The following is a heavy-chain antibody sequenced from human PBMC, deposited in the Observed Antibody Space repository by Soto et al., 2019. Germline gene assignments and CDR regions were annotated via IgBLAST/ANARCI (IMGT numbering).Heavy chain of an antibody. J-gene: IGHJ4*02. V-gene: IGHV4-61*01. CDR2: LYYSGST. Sequence: SETLALTCTVSGGSVSSGSYYWSWIRQPPGKGLEYIGYLYYSGSTNYNPSLKSRVTISVDTPKNQFSLKLTSVTAADTAIYFCARGQAFWTGYYRMPYYFDYWGRGTLVTVSS. CDR1: GGSVSSGSYY. D-gene: IGHD3-3*01. CDR3: ARGQAFWTGYYRMPYYFDY.